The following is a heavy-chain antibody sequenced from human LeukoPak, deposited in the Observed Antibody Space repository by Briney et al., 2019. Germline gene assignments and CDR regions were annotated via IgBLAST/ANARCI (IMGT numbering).Heavy chain of an antibody. CDR3: ARDLAMVIALEPQYYMDV. V-gene: IGHV1-8*03. J-gene: IGHJ6*03. CDR1: GYTFTSYD. CDR2: MNPNSGNT. D-gene: IGHD2-21*01. Sequence: GASVKVSCKASGYTFTSYDINWVRQATGQGLEWMGWMNPNSGNTGYAQKFQGRVTITRNTSISTAYMELSSLRSEDTAVYYCARDLAMVIALEPQYYMDVWGKGTTVTVSS.